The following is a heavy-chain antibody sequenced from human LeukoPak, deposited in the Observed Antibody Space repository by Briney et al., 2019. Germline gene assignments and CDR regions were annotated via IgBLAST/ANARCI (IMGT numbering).Heavy chain of an antibody. Sequence: SVKVSCKASGGTFSSYAISWVRQAPGQGLEWMGGIIPIFGTANYAQKFQGRVTITAGESTSTAYMELSSLRSEDTAVYYCATTRGYSGYEEFDPWGQGTLVTVSS. CDR1: GGTFSSYA. CDR3: ATTRGYSGYEEFDP. V-gene: IGHV1-69*13. CDR2: IIPIFGTA. J-gene: IGHJ5*02. D-gene: IGHD5-12*01.